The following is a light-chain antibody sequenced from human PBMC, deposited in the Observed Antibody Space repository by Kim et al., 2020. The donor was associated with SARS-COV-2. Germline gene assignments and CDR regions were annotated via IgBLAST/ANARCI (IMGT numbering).Light chain of an antibody. CDR1: QVVSSSY. CDR3: KQYGSSPPIT. CDR2: GAS. Sequence: PGERATLSCSASQVVSSSYLSWYQQKPGQAPRLIIYGASSRATGIPDRFSGSGSGTDFTLTISRLEPEDFAVYYCKQYGSSPPITFGQGTRLEIK. V-gene: IGKV3-20*01. J-gene: IGKJ5*01.